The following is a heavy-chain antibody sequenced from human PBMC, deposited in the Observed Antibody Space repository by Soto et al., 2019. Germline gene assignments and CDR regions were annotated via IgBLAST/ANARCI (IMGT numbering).Heavy chain of an antibody. V-gene: IGHV3-23*01. Sequence: EVQLLESGGGLVQPGGSLRLSCAASGFTFSRYAMSWVRQAPGKGLEWVSAIGGSGSSSTYYADSVKGRFTISRDNSKSTLYLQMNSLRDEDTAVYYCTKDARIAVRPDFYYGMDVW. CDR1: GFTFSRYA. D-gene: IGHD6-6*01. J-gene: IGHJ6*01. CDR2: IGGSGSSST. CDR3: TKDARIAVRPDFYYGMDV.